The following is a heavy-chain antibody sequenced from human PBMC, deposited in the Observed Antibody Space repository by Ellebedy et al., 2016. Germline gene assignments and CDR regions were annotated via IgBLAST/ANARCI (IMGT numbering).Heavy chain of an antibody. V-gene: IGHV4-59*01. J-gene: IGHJ5*02. Sequence: SETLSLTCTVSGGSINNYYWSWIRQAPGKGLEWIGYISNSGRTNYNPSLDSRVTISVDTSKNQFSLKVNSITAADTAVYYCTRGLTGYLNWFDPWGQGALVTVSS. D-gene: IGHD3-9*01. CDR3: TRGLTGYLNWFDP. CDR1: GGSINNYY. CDR2: ISNSGRT.